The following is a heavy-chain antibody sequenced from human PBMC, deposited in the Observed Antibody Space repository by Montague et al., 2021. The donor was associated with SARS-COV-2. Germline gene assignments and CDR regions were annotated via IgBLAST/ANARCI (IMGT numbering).Heavy chain of an antibody. D-gene: IGHD3-16*01. CDR1: GFTFSSYA. CDR2: ISSSGSTI. V-gene: IGHV3-48*03. J-gene: IGHJ4*02. CDR3: ARAVPYVFRPLKYFDY. Sequence: SLRLSCAASGFTFSSYAMNWVRQAPGKGLEWVSYISSSGSTIYYXDSVKGRFTISRDNAKNSLYLQMNSLRAEDTAVYYCARAVPYVFRPLKYFDYWGQGTLVTVSS.